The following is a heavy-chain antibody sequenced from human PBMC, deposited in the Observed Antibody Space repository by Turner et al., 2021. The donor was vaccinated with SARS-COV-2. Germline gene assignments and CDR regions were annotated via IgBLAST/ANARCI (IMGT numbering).Heavy chain of an antibody. CDR1: VFLFSSHA. J-gene: IGHJ6*02. CDR2: IGGGGAT. CDR3: ARDSGARDYDFWSGYYPTMGMDV. Sequence: VQLFASGGRFVQPGGSLRPSCAASVFLFSSHAVSWVRQAPGKGPEWVSTIGGGGATYYADSVKGRFTISRDNAKNSLYLQMNSLRAEDTAVYYCARDSGARDYDFWSGYYPTMGMDVWGQGTTVTVSS. D-gene: IGHD3-3*01. V-gene: IGHV3-23*01.